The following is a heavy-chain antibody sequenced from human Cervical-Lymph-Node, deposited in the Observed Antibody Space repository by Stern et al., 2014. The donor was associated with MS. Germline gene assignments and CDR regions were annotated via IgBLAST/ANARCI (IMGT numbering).Heavy chain of an antibody. V-gene: IGHV5-51*01. CDR2: IYPYDSDT. CDR3: ARHVQGFDY. J-gene: IGHJ4*02. CDR1: GYSFTIYY. Sequence: VQLVQSGAEVKKPGESLKISCKLSGYSFTIYYIAWVRQMPGKGLEWMGVIYPYDSDTTYGPSFQGQVTITADKSITTAYLQWSSVRASDTAMYYCARHVQGFDYWGQGTLVTVSS.